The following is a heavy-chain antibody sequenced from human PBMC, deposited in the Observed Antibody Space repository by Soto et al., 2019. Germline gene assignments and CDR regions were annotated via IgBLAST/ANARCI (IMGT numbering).Heavy chain of an antibody. Sequence: QVQLVQSGAEVKKPGSSVKVSCKASGGTFSSYAISWVRQAPGQGLEWMGGIIPIFGTANYAQKFQGRVTITADKSTSTGDMELSSLRSEDTGVYYCARGGSSSWYSYGMDVWGQGTTVTVSS. J-gene: IGHJ6*02. D-gene: IGHD6-13*01. CDR2: IIPIFGTA. CDR3: ARGGSSSWYSYGMDV. CDR1: GGTFSSYA. V-gene: IGHV1-69*06.